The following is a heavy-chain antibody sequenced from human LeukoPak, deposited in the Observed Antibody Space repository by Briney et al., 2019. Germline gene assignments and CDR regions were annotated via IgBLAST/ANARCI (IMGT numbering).Heavy chain of an antibody. J-gene: IGHJ4*02. CDR1: GYTFTGYC. CDR2: IDPNSGGT. D-gene: IGHD2-15*01. CDR3: ARVQRVVVAAINSFGY. Sequence: GASVKASCKASGYTFTGYCMHWVRQAPGQGLEWMGWIDPNSGGTNYAQKFQGRVTMTRDTSISTAYMELSRLRSDDTAVYYCARVQRVVVAAINSFGYWGQGTLVTVSS. V-gene: IGHV1-2*02.